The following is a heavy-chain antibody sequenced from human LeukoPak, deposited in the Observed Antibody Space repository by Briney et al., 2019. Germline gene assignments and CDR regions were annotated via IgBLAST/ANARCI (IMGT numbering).Heavy chain of an antibody. CDR2: ISSSSTYI. V-gene: IGHV3-21*01. CDR1: GFTFSSYS. D-gene: IGHD3-22*01. CDR3: ASQYYYDSSGYYYNSIDY. J-gene: IGHJ4*02. Sequence: GGSLRLSCAASGFTFSSYSMNWVRQAPGQGLEWVSSISSSSTYIYYADSVKDRFTISRDNAKNSLYLQMNSLRAEDPAVYYCASQYYYDSSGYYYNSIDYWGQGTLVTVSS.